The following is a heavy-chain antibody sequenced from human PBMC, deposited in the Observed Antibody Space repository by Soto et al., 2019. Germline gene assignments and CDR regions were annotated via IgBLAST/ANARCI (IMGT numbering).Heavy chain of an antibody. CDR1: GDTFSTYT. CDR3: VLVPTTVNSDYYYYAMDV. CDR2: IIPRSATS. Sequence: SVKVSFKASGDTFSTYTITWMRHSPGQGLEWMGGIIPRSATSKYAQKFQGRVTITADESTSTVYMELSTLRPEDTDVEGLVLVPTTVNSDYYYYAMDVWGQGTTVTVSS. J-gene: IGHJ6*02. D-gene: IGHD4-17*01. V-gene: IGHV1-69*01.